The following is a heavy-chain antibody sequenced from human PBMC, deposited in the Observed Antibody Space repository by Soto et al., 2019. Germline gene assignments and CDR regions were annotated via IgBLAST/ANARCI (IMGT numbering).Heavy chain of an antibody. Sequence: GGSLRLSSAASGFTFSSYGMHWVRQSPGKGLEWVAVISYDGSNKYYADSVKGRFTISRDNSKNTLYLQMNSLRAEDTAVYYCAKDPYGGNSVPAFDIWGQGTMVTVSS. D-gene: IGHD4-17*01. CDR2: ISYDGSNK. CDR3: AKDPYGGNSVPAFDI. J-gene: IGHJ3*02. CDR1: GFTFSSYG. V-gene: IGHV3-30*18.